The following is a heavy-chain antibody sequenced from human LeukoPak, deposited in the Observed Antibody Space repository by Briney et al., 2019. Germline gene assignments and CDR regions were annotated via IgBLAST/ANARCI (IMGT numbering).Heavy chain of an antibody. J-gene: IGHJ3*02. CDR1: GGTFSSYA. V-gene: IGHV1-69*05. CDR3: ARRHPWEWEDAFDI. D-gene: IGHD1-26*01. CDR2: IIPIFGTA. Sequence: SVKVSCKASGGTFSSYAISWVRQAPGQGLEWMGRIIPIFGTANYAQKFQGRVTITTDESTSTAYMELSSLRSEDTAVYYCARRHPWEWEDAFDIWGQGTMDTVSS.